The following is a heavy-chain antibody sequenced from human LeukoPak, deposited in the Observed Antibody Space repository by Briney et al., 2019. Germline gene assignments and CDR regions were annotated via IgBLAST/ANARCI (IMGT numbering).Heavy chain of an antibody. CDR2: TYYRSKWYN. V-gene: IGHV6-1*01. Sequence: SQTLSLTCAISGDSVSSNSAAWNWIRQSPSRGLEWLGRTYYRSKWYNDYAVSVKSRITINADTSKNQFSLRLNSVTPEDTAVYYCVRNCGTGGVGCSHWAQGTPVTVSS. CDR1: GDSVSSNSAA. CDR3: VRNCGTGGVGCSH. J-gene: IGHJ4*02. D-gene: IGHD2-8*02.